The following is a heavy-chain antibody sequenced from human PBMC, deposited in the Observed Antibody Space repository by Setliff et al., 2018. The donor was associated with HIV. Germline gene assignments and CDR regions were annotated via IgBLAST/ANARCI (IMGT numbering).Heavy chain of an antibody. CDR3: ASQSPAHDY. D-gene: IGHD2-2*01. J-gene: IGHJ4*02. CDR2: IYDSGTT. V-gene: IGHV4-4*07. CDR1: GGSISGFY. Sequence: SETLSLTCTVSGGSISGFYWNWIRQSAGKGLQWIGRIYDSGTTNYNSSLKSRVTISVDTSKNQFSLKLSSVTAADTAVNYCASQSPAHDYWGQGTLVTVSS.